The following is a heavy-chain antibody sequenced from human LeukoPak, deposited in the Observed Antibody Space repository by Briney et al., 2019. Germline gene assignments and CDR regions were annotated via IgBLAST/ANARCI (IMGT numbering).Heavy chain of an antibody. CDR2: ISSSSSTI. V-gene: IGHV3-48*01. D-gene: IGHD6-19*01. J-gene: IGHJ6*02. CDR1: GFTFSIYS. CDR3: AREDIAVAGTRTYYYYGMDV. Sequence: PGGSLRLSCAASGFTFSIYSMNWVRQAPGKGLEWVSYISSSSSTIYYADSVKGRFTISRDNAKNSLYLQMNSLRAEDTAVYYCAREDIAVAGTRTYYYYGMDVWGQGTTVTVSS.